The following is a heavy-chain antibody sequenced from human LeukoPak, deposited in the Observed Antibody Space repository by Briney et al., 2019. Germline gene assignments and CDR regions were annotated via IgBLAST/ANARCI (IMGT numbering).Heavy chain of an antibody. Sequence: PSETLSLTCTVSGGSISSSSYYWGWIRQPPGKGLEWIGSIYYSGSTYYNPSLKSRVTISVDTSKNQFSLKLSSVTAADTAVYYCASPHYDFWSGYLNWFDPWGQGTLVTVSS. CDR3: ASPHYDFWSGYLNWFDP. CDR1: GGSISSSSYY. V-gene: IGHV4-39*01. D-gene: IGHD3-3*01. J-gene: IGHJ5*02. CDR2: IYYSGST.